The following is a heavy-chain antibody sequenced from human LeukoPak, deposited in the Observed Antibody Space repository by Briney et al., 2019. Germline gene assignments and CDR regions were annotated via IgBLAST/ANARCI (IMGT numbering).Heavy chain of an antibody. V-gene: IGHV1-45*02. CDR3: ATATHYYCYGMDV. J-gene: IGHJ6*02. Sequence: SVTVSCTASGYTFTGYYMHWVRQAPGQALEWMGWITPFNGNTNYAQKFQDRVTITRDRSMSTAYMELSSLRSEDTAMYYCATATHYYCYGMDVWGQGTTVTVSS. CDR1: GYTFTGYY. D-gene: IGHD2-21*02. CDR2: ITPFNGNT.